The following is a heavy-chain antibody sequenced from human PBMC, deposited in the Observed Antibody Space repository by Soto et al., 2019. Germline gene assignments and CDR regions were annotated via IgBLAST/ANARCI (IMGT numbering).Heavy chain of an antibody. D-gene: IGHD2-2*01. V-gene: IGHV3-23*01. J-gene: IGHJ5*02. Sequence: LRLSCAASGFTFSNYAMSWVRQAPGKGLEWVSAISGSGDSTYYADSVKGRFTISRDNSKNTLYLQMNSLRAEDTAVYYCAKRGLGYCSTTSCRGRWFDPWGQGTLVTVSS. CDR1: GFTFSNYA. CDR2: ISGSGDST. CDR3: AKRGLGYCSTTSCRGRWFDP.